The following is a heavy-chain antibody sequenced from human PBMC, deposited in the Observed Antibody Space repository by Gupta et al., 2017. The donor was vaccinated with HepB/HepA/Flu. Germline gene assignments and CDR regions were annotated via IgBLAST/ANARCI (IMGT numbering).Heavy chain of an antibody. Sequence: QVQLVQSGAEVEKPGASVKVSCKTSGYTFNGHYMHWVRQAPGQGLEWAGWLNPHSGGTNYAQKFRGRVTITRDTSIRTAYLELSSLRSDDTAVYYCARSQGYSTYSPFDYWGQGTLVTVSS. D-gene: IGHD4-11*01. CDR1: GYTFNGHY. J-gene: IGHJ4*02. CDR2: LNPHSGGT. V-gene: IGHV1-2*02. CDR3: ARSQGYSTYSPFDY.